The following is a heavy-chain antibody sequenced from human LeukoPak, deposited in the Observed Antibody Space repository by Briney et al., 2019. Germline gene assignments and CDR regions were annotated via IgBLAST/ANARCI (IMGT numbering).Heavy chain of an antibody. CDR1: GFTFDHYA. D-gene: IGHD3-22*01. CDR2: ISWNSGTV. CDR3: ARDVWPYTYYYDTHPLGGGFDY. Sequence: GGSLRLCCAASGFTFDHYAMHWVRQAPGKGLEWVSSISWNSGTVDYADSVKGRFTISRDNAKNSLYLQMNSLRTEDMAFYYCARDVWPYTYYYDTHPLGGGFDYWGQGTLVTVSS. J-gene: IGHJ4*02. V-gene: IGHV3-9*03.